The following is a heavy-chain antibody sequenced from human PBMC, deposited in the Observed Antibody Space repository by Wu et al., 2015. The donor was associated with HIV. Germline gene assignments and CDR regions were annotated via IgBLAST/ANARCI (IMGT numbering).Heavy chain of an antibody. J-gene: IGHJ4*02. CDR2: INPNSGGS. CDR3: ARQRVYTSGWYIYDY. V-gene: IGHV1-2*02. D-gene: IGHD6-19*01. Sequence: QVQLMQSGAEVKKPGASVKVSCKTSGYTFTDNYIHWVRQAPGQGLEWMGWINPNSGGSKSPQKFQGRVTMTRDTSVSTVYLELTRLKFDDTAIYYCARQRVYTSGWYIYDYWGQGTLVTVSS. CDR1: GYTFTDNY.